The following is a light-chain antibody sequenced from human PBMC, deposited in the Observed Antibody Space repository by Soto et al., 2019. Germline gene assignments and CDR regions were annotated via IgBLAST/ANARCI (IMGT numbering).Light chain of an antibody. J-gene: IGLJ2*01. CDR3: SSYTGSNTLV. CDR1: SSDVGVYNY. Sequence: QSALTQPASVSGSPGQSITISCTGTSSDVGVYNYVSWYKQHPGKAPKLMIFEVSNRPSGVSNRFSASKSGNTASLTISGLQAEDEADYYCSSYTGSNTLVFGGGTKVTVL. V-gene: IGLV2-14*01. CDR2: EVS.